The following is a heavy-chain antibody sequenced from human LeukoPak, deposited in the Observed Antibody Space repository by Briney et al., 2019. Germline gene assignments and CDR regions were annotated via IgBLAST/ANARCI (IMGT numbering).Heavy chain of an antibody. J-gene: IGHJ6*02. CDR3: GTGRGYCSSTSCLPYYGMDV. V-gene: IGHV5-51*01. Sequence: GESLKISCKVSGYSFTSYWIGWVRQMPGKGLEWMGIIYPGDSDTRYSPSFEGQVTISADKSISTAYLQWSSLKASDTAVYYCGTGRGYCSSTSCLPYYGMDVWGQGTTVTVSS. D-gene: IGHD2-2*01. CDR1: GYSFTSYW. CDR2: IYPGDSDT.